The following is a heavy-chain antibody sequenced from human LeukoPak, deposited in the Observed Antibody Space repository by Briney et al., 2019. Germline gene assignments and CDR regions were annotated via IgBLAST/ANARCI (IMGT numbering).Heavy chain of an antibody. Sequence: SETLSLTCTVSGGSISSSSYYWGWIRQPPGNGLEWIGSIYYSGSTYYNPSLKSRVTISVDTSKNQFSLKLSSVTAADTAVYYCARALTAPHLPLDYWGQGTLVTVSS. CDR3: ARALTAPHLPLDY. CDR2: IYYSGST. CDR1: GGSISSSSYY. D-gene: IGHD4/OR15-4a*01. V-gene: IGHV4-39*01. J-gene: IGHJ4*02.